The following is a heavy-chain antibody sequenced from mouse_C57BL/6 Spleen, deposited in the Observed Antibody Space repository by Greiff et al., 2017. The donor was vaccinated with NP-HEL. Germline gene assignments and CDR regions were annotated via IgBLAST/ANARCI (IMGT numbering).Heavy chain of an antibody. CDR3: ARSGYGSSFYYAMDY. D-gene: IGHD1-1*01. CDR2: INPYNGGT. Sequence: EVQLVESGPVLVKPGASVKMSCKASGYTFTDYYMNWVKQSHGKSLEWIGVINPYNGGTSYNQKFKGKATLTVDKSSSTAYMELNSLTSEDSAVYYCARSGYGSSFYYAMDYWGQGTSVTVSS. V-gene: IGHV1-19*01. CDR1: GYTFTDYY. J-gene: IGHJ4*01.